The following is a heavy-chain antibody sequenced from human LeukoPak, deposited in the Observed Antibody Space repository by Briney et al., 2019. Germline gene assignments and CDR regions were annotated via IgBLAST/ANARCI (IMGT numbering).Heavy chain of an antibody. D-gene: IGHD3-9*01. CDR2: IYYSGST. V-gene: IGHV4-30-4*08. J-gene: IGHJ4*02. CDR1: GASISSSSYY. Sequence: PSETLSLTCSVSGASISSSSYYWGWIRQPPGKGLEWIGYIYYSGSTYYNPSLKSRVTISVDTSKNQFSLKLSSVTAADTAVYYCARAPHVLRYFDWAFDYWGQGTLVTVSS. CDR3: ARAPHVLRYFDWAFDY.